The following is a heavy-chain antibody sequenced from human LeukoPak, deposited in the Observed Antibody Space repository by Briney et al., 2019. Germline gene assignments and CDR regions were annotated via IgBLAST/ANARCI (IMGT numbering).Heavy chain of an antibody. Sequence: GGSLRLSCAASGFTFSSYAMSWVRQAPGKGLEWVSAISGSGGSTYYADSVKGRFTISRDNSKNTLYLQMNSLRAEDTAVYYCAKVGSRPYGDYVYYYYGMDVWGQGTTVTVFS. J-gene: IGHJ6*02. D-gene: IGHD4-17*01. CDR2: ISGSGGST. V-gene: IGHV3-23*01. CDR1: GFTFSSYA. CDR3: AKVGSRPYGDYVYYYYGMDV.